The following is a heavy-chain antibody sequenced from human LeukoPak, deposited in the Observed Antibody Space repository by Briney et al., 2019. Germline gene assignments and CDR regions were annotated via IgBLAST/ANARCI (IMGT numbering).Heavy chain of an antibody. CDR1: GGSFSGYY. D-gene: IGHD5-12*01. CDR2: INHSGST. Sequence: SETLSLTCAVYGGSFSGYYWSWIRQPPGKELEWIGEINHSGSTNYNPSLKSRVTISVDTSKNQFSLKLSSVTAADTAVYYCARGRARMTRAYFDYWGQGTLVTVSS. V-gene: IGHV4-34*01. CDR3: ARGRARMTRAYFDY. J-gene: IGHJ4*02.